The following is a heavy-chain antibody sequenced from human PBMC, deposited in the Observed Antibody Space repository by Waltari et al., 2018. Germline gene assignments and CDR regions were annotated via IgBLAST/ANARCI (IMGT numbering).Heavy chain of an antibody. Sequence: EVQLVESGGGLVQPGGSLRLSCAASGFTVSTYWMSWVRQAPGKGLEWVANINQDGSDKYYVDSVKGRFTISRDNAKNSLYLQMNSLRPEDTAVYYCARYDLGPYYYYGMDVWGQGTTVTASS. CDR1: GFTVSTYW. CDR3: ARYDLGPYYYYGMDV. CDR2: INQDGSDK. D-gene: IGHD7-27*01. V-gene: IGHV3-7*01. J-gene: IGHJ6*02.